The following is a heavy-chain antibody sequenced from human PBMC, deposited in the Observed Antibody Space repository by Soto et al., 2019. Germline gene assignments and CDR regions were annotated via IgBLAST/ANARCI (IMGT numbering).Heavy chain of an antibody. J-gene: IGHJ5*01. Sequence: SLRLSCAASGFTSNDYAMHWVRQVPGKGLEWVSGIYWSADRIDYADSVKGRFTVSRDNAKNSLYLQMNSLRVEDSALYYCIKDLRPGGADSWGQGTQVTVPS. CDR2: IYWSADRI. V-gene: IGHV3-9*02. CDR3: IKDLRPGGADS. CDR1: GFTSNDYA. D-gene: IGHD3-10*01.